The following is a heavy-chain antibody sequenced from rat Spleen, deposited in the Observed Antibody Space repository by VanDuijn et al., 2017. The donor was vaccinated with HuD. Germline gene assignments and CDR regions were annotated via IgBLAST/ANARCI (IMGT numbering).Heavy chain of an antibody. Sequence: EVQLVESGGGLVQPGRSLELSCVASGFTFNDYWMTWIRQAPGKGLEWVASISKAGGNTYYPDSVRGRFTISRDNTKSTLYLQMSSLRSEDTATYYCARHEDYGGYSKDYFEYWGQGVMVTVSS. CDR3: ARHEDYGGYSKDYFEY. V-gene: IGHV5-31*01. CDR1: GFTFNDYW. J-gene: IGHJ2*01. D-gene: IGHD1-11*01. CDR2: ISKAGGNT.